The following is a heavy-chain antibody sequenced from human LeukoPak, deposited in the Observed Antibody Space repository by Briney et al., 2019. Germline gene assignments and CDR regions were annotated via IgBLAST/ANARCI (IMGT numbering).Heavy chain of an antibody. CDR3: AISHGSGKHWFDP. V-gene: IGHV3-53*01. Sequence: PGGSLRLSCAAPGFIVNSNHMNWVRQTPEKGPEWVSIIYSGAGTNYADSVKGRFTISRDNSKNTLYLQMNSLRAEDSAVYYCAISHGSGKHWFDPWGQGTPVTVSS. D-gene: IGHD3-10*01. CDR2: IYSGAGT. J-gene: IGHJ5*02. CDR1: GFIVNSNH.